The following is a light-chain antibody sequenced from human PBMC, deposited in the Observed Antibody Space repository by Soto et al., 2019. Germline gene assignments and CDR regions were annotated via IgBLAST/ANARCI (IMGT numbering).Light chain of an antibody. CDR3: HPSVQLWP. J-gene: IGKJ1*01. V-gene: IGKV3-11*01. CDR2: DAS. CDR1: QIVSTY. Sequence: SAAAVSLSQRERATLSCRASQIVSTYLAWYQQKPGQDPRLLIYDASTRTTGLPARFGGSGSGTFFTLTISFLAADDFGVYCSHPSVQLWPFGQGAKVAIK.